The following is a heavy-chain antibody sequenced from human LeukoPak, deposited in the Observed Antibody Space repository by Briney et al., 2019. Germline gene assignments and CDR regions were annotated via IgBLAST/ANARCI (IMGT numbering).Heavy chain of an antibody. D-gene: IGHD3-3*01. J-gene: IGHJ4*02. CDR1: GGSISSSTHY. CDR3: ARHGDFWSGYYDDY. V-gene: IGHV4-39*01. Sequence: SETLSLTCNVSGGSISSSTHYWGWIRQPPGKGLEWIGSIYYSGSTYYNPSLKSRVTISVDTSKNQFSLKLSSVTAADTAVYYCARHGDFWSGYYDDYWGQGTLVTVSS. CDR2: IYYSGST.